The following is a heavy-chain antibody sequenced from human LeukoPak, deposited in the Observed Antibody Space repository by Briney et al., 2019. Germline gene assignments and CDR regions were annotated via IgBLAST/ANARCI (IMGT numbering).Heavy chain of an antibody. Sequence: SETLSLTCTVSGGSISSYYWSWVRQPPGKGLEWIGYIYYSGSTNYNPSLKSRVTISVDTSKNQFSLKLSSVTAADTAVHYCAREDRYYYGMDVWGQGTTVTVSS. CDR2: IYYSGST. CDR1: GGSISSYY. CDR3: AREDRYYYGMDV. J-gene: IGHJ6*02. V-gene: IGHV4-59*01.